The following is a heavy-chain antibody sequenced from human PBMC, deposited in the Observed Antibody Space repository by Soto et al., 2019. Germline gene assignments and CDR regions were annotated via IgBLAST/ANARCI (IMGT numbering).Heavy chain of an antibody. CDR1: GFTFSDHY. V-gene: IGHV3-72*01. Sequence: GGSLRLSCAASGFTFSDHYMDWVRQAPGKGLEWVGRTRNKANSYTTEYAASVKGRFTISRDDSKNSLYLQMNSLKTEDTALYYCVSVSGSYYYDYWGQGTLVTVSS. CDR3: VSVSGSYYYDY. J-gene: IGHJ4*02. CDR2: TRNKANSYTT. D-gene: IGHD3-10*01.